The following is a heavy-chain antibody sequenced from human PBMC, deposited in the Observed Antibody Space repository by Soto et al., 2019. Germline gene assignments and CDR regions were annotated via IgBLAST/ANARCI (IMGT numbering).Heavy chain of an antibody. V-gene: IGHV3-23*01. D-gene: IGHD2-2*01. Sequence: PGGSLGLSCAASGFTFSSSAMSWVRQAPGKGLEWVSAISGSGGSTYYADSVKGRFTISRDNSKNTLYLQMNSLRAEDTAVYYCAKTSYPHTYCSSTSCYADYYYMDVWGKGTTVTVSS. CDR3: AKTSYPHTYCSSTSCYADYYYMDV. CDR2: ISGSGGST. CDR1: GFTFSSSA. J-gene: IGHJ6*03.